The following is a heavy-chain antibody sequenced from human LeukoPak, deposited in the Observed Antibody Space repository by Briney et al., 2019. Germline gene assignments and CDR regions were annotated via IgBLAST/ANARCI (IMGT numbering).Heavy chain of an antibody. J-gene: IGHJ5*02. D-gene: IGHD2-2*03. CDR2: ISAYNGNT. CDR1: GYTFTSYG. CDR3: ARANLDIVVVPAAGFDP. V-gene: IGHV1-18*01. Sequence: GASVKVSCKASGYTFTSYGISWVRQAPGQGLEWMGWISAYNGNTNYAQKLQGRVTMTTDTSTSTAYMELRSLRSDDTAVYYCARANLDIVVVPAAGFDPWGQGTLVTASS.